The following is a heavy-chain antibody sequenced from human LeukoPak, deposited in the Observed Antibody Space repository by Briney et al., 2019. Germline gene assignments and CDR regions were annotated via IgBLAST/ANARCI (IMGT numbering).Heavy chain of an antibody. J-gene: IGHJ4*02. CDR3: AINVRLGELSY. D-gene: IGHD3-16*02. CDR2: IIPILGIA. Sequence: SVKASCKASGGTFSSYAISWVRQAPGQGLEWMGRIIPILGIANYAQKFQGRVTITADKSTSTAYMELSSLRSEDTAVYYCAINVRLGELSYWGQGTLVTVSS. CDR1: GGTFSSYA. V-gene: IGHV1-69*04.